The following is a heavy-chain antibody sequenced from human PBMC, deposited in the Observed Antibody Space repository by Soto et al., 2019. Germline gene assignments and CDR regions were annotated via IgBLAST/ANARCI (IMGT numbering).Heavy chain of an antibody. D-gene: IGHD6-13*01. CDR1: GFTFSSYA. CDR2: ISYDGSNK. J-gene: IGHJ3*02. Sequence: GGSLRLSCAASGFTFSSYAMHWVRQAPGKGLEWVAVISYDGSNKYYADSVKGRFTISRDNSKNTLYLQMNSLRAEDTAVYYCGNDVGSYVFDIWSRGTMVTVSS. CDR3: GNDVGSYVFDI. V-gene: IGHV3-30-3*02.